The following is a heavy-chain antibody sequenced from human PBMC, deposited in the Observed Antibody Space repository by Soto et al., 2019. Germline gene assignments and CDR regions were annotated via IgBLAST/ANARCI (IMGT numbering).Heavy chain of an antibody. CDR3: AKDIYPNWNDAETCTFDY. D-gene: IGHD1-1*01. Sequence: EVQLVESGGGLVQPGRSLRLSCAASGFTFDDYAMHWVRQAPGKGLEWVSGISWNSGSIGYADSVKGRFTISRDNAKNSLYLQMNSLRAEATALYYCAKDIYPNWNDAETCTFDYWGKVTLVTVSA. J-gene: IGHJ4*02. CDR1: GFTFDDYA. V-gene: IGHV3-9*01. CDR2: ISWNSGSI.